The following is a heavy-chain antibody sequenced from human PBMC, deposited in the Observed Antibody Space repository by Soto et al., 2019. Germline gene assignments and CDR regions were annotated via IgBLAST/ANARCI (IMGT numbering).Heavy chain of an antibody. V-gene: IGHV6-1*01. CDR2: TYYRSKWYL. CDR1: GDSVSSTTAA. D-gene: IGHD1-7*01. Sequence: SPTLSRTGAVSGDSVSSTTAAWYWIRQSPSRGLEWLGRTYYRSKWYLDYAVSMRSRITISVDTSRNQFSLQLHSVTPEDTAVYFCARDSPPRLTATMRFDPWGQGTLVTV. J-gene: IGHJ5*02. CDR3: ARDSPPRLTATMRFDP.